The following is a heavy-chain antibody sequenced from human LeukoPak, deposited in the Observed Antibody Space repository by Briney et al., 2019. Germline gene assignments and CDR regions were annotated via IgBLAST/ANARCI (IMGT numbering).Heavy chain of an antibody. Sequence: GGSLRLSCAASGFTFSSYGMSWVRQAPGKGLVWVSRINSDGNSTSYADSVKGRFTISRDNAKNTLYLQMNSLRAEDTAVYYCARGPPLLPIHYGDYDHDYWGQGTLVTVSS. D-gene: IGHD4-17*01. CDR2: INSDGNST. CDR3: ARGPPLLPIHYGDYDHDY. J-gene: IGHJ4*02. V-gene: IGHV3-74*01. CDR1: GFTFSSYG.